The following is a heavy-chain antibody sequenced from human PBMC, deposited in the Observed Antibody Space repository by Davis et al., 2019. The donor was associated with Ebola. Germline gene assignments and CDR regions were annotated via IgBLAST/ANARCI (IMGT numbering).Heavy chain of an antibody. V-gene: IGHV3-53*01. D-gene: IGHD5-24*01. CDR2: IYSGGIT. CDR1: GFPVSSNY. Sequence: GESLKISCAASGFPVSSNYMSWVRQAPGKGLEWVSVIYSGGITYHADSVKGRFTISSDNSKNTLYLQMNSLRAEDTAVYYCARDGYNQYYGMDVWGQGTAVTVSS. CDR3: ARDGYNQYYGMDV. J-gene: IGHJ6*02.